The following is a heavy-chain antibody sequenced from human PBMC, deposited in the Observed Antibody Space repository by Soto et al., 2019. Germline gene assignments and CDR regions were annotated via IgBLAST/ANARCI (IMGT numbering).Heavy chain of an antibody. CDR2: IYHSGST. V-gene: IGHV4-59*03. Sequence: PSGTLSLTCTVSGGSISSYYWSWIRQPPGKGLEWIGYIYHSGSTNYNPSLKSRVTMSLDTSKNQLSLRLSSVTAADTAVYYCAGESRTSVGWGFDYWAQGTLVTVSS. D-gene: IGHD4-17*01. J-gene: IGHJ4*02. CDR1: GGSISSYY. CDR3: AGESRTSVGWGFDY.